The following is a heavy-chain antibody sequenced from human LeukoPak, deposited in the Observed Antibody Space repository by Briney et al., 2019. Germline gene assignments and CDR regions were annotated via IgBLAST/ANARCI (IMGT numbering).Heavy chain of an antibody. Sequence: KASETLSLTCNVSGASMRSNYWSWIRQPPGKGLEWIGYIYHSGNTNYSPSLESRVTMSVDASKNQFSLRVHFVTAADTAVYYCASTRRAAVAGRFDSWGQGTLVTVSS. CDR3: ASTRRAAVAGRFDS. CDR1: GASMRSNY. CDR2: IYHSGNT. V-gene: IGHV4-4*09. J-gene: IGHJ4*02. D-gene: IGHD6-19*01.